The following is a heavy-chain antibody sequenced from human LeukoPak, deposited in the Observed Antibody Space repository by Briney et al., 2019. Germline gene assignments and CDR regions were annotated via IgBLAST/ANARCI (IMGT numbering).Heavy chain of an antibody. CDR3: ARDLVLAFEYSSSRGGNY. J-gene: IGHJ4*02. Sequence: SGGSLRLSCAASGFTFSSYSMNWVRQAPGKGLEWVSSISSSSSYIYYADSVKGRFTISRDNAKNSLYLQMNSLRAEDTAVYYCARDLVLAFEYSSSRGGNYWGQGTLVTVSS. D-gene: IGHD6-6*01. V-gene: IGHV3-21*01. CDR2: ISSSSSYI. CDR1: GFTFSSYS.